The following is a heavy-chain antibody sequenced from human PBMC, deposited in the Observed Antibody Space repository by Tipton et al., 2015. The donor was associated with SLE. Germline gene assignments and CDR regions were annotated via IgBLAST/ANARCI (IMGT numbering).Heavy chain of an antibody. CDR3: ASAITETRYYDSSAYYYQWFDP. V-gene: IGHV4-38-2*01. Sequence: TLSLTCVVSGHSIRSGYYWGWIRQPPGKGLEWIGSISHSGSTYYNPSLKSRVTISVDTSKNQFSLKEASVTAAATAVYYCASAITETRYYDSSAYYYQWFDPWGQGTLVTVSS. CDR2: ISHSGST. J-gene: IGHJ5*02. CDR1: GHSIRSGYY. D-gene: IGHD3-22*01.